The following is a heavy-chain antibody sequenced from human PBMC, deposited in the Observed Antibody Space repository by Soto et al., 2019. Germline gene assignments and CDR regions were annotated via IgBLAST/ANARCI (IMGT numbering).Heavy chain of an antibody. CDR1: GFTLSSYG. D-gene: IGHD3-22*01. CDR2: ISYDGSNK. CDR3: AKQASYYYDSSGYYFDY. V-gene: IGHV3-30*18. Sequence: GGSLRLSCAASGFTLSSYGMHWVRQAPGKGLEWVAVISYDGSNKYYADSVKGRFTISRDNSKNTLYLQMNSLRAEDTAVYYCAKQASYYYDSSGYYFDYWGQGTLVTVSS. J-gene: IGHJ4*02.